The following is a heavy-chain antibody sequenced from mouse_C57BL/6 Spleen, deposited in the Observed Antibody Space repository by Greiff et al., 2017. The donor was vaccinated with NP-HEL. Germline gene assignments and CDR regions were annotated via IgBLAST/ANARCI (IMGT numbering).Heavy chain of an antibody. CDR1: GYAFSSSW. J-gene: IGHJ2*01. V-gene: IGHV1-82*01. D-gene: IGHD1-2*01. CDR2: IYPGDGDT. CDR3: ARGALGAPIDY. Sequence: QVQLKESGPELVKPGASVKISCKASGYAFSSSWMNWVKQRPGKGLEWIGRIYPGDGDTNYNGKFKGKATLTADKSSSTAYMQLSSLTSEDSAVYFCARGALGAPIDYWGQGTTLTVSS.